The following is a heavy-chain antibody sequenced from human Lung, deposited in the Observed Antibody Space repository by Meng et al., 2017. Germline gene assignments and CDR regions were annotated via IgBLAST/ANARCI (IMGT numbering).Heavy chain of an antibody. CDR2: INHSGST. V-gene: IGHV4-34*01. D-gene: IGHD5-24*01. Sequence: QLRGCADGRWKRADARSLTFVVAGGSFSDHYWRWIRPPPGKGLEWIGEINHSGSTNYNPSLESRATISVDTSQNNLSLKLSSVTAADSAVYYCASGPATMAHDFDYWGQGTLVTVSS. CDR1: GGSFSDHY. J-gene: IGHJ4*02. CDR3: ASGPATMAHDFDY.